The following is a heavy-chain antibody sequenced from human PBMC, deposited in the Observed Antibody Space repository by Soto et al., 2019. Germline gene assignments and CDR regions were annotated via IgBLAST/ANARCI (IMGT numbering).Heavy chain of an antibody. J-gene: IGHJ3*02. CDR2: IIPIFGTA. CDR1: GGTFSSYA. D-gene: IGHD3-22*01. CDR3: ARDSSQNYHDDAFDI. Sequence: VKVSCKASGGTFSSYAISWVRQAPGQGLEWMGGIIPIFGTANYAQKFQGRVTITADESTSTAYMELSSLRSEDTAVYYCARDSSQNYHDDAFDIWGQGTMVTVSS. V-gene: IGHV1-69*13.